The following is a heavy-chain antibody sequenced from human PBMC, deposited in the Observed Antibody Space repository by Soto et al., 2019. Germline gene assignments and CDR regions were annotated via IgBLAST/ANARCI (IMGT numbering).Heavy chain of an antibody. V-gene: IGHV3-48*02. CDR1: GVTFSSSS. D-gene: IGHD3-3*01. J-gene: IGHJ3*02. CDR2: ISSSSSTI. CDR3: STRGITIFGVVITDAFDI. Sequence: GGSISLSSASSGVTFSSSSVNWVRKTKGKGLEWVSYISSSSSTIYYADSVKGRFTISRDNAKNSLYLQMNSLRDEDTAVYYCSTRGITIFGVVITDAFDIWGQGTMVTVS.